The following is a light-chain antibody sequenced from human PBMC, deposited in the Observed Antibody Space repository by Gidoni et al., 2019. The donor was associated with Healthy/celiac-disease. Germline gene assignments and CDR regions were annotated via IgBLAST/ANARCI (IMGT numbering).Light chain of an antibody. CDR3: QQYDNLPFT. CDR1: QDISNY. CDR2: DAS. J-gene: IGKJ3*01. V-gene: IGKV1-33*01. Sequence: DIQMTQSPSSLSASLGDRVTITCQASQDISNYLNWYQQKPGKAPKLLIYDASNLETGVPSRFSGSGSGTDFTVTISSLQPEDIATYYCQQYDNLPFTFGPGTKVDIK.